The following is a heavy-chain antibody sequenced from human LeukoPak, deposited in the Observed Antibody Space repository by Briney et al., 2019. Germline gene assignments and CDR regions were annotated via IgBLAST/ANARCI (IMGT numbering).Heavy chain of an antibody. J-gene: IGHJ4*02. CDR1: GGSLSRYY. Sequence: PPETLSLTCTVSGGSLSRYYGSWIRRPAGKGLEWIGRIHTSGSTNYSPYLTGRVTMSVDTSKNQFSLKLSSVTAADTAVYYCARDRYYYDSSARYFDYWGQGTLVTVSS. CDR2: IHTSGST. V-gene: IGHV4-4*07. CDR3: ARDRYYYDSSARYFDY. D-gene: IGHD3-22*01.